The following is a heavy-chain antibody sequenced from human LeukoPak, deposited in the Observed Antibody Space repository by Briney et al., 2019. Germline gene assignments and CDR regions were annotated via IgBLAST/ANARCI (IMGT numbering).Heavy chain of an antibody. Sequence: GGSLRLSCAASGFTFDDYAMHWVRQAPGKGLEWVSGISWNSGSIGYADSVKGRFTISRDNAKNSLYLQMNSLRAEDTALYYCAKDEGHTYYYDSSGYFLNAFDIWGQGTMVTVSS. CDR3: AKDEGHTYYYDSSGYFLNAFDI. CDR1: GFTFDDYA. D-gene: IGHD3-22*01. V-gene: IGHV3-9*01. J-gene: IGHJ3*02. CDR2: ISWNSGSI.